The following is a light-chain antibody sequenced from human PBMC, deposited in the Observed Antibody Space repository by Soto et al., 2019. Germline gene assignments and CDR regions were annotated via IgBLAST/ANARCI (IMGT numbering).Light chain of an antibody. CDR2: GAS. CDR3: QQYGSSPRT. V-gene: IGKV3-20*01. Sequence: TQSPGTLSLSPWEGGTLSCRASQSGSSNYLAWYQQKPGQAPRVLIYGASSRATGIPDRFSGSGSGTDFTLTISRLEPEDFAVYYCQQYGSSPRTFGQGTKVDIK. CDR1: QSGSSNY. J-gene: IGKJ1*01.